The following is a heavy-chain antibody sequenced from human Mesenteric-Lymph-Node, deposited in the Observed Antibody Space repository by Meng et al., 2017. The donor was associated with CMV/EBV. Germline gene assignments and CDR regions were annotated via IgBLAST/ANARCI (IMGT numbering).Heavy chain of an antibody. CDR2: IYSGGST. V-gene: IGHV3-66*02. Sequence: GGSLRLSCGASGFNFGDYATHWVRQAPGKGLEWVSVIYSGGSTYYADSVKGRFTISRDNSKNTLYLQMNSLRAEDTAVYYCARDNRIAAAATGEGYYYYYGMDVWGQGTTVTVSS. CDR1: GFNFGDYA. D-gene: IGHD6-13*01. CDR3: ARDNRIAAAATGEGYYYYYGMDV. J-gene: IGHJ6*02.